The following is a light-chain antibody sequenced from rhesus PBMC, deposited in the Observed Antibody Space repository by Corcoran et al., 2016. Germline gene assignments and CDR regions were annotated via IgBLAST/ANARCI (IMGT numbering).Light chain of an antibody. CDR2: DAP. Sequence: DIQMTQSPSSLPASVGDTVTITCQASQGISEYLAWYQQKPGKAPKHLFYDAPTLQSGVPARFSGSGSGKEFTLTISSLQPEDFATYYCQQHNTYPLTFGGGTKVELK. CDR3: QQHNTYPLT. V-gene: IGKV1-25*01. CDR1: QGISEY. J-gene: IGKJ4*01.